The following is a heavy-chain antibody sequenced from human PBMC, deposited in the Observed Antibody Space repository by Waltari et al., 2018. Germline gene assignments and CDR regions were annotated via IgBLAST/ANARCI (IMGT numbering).Heavy chain of an antibody. CDR3: ARQDLQLVGNY. CDR2: IYHSGGT. D-gene: IGHD6-13*01. CDR1: GYSISSGYY. V-gene: IGHV4-38-2*01. Sequence: QVQLQESGPGLVKPSETLSLTCAVSGYSISSGYYWGWIRQPPGKGLEWIGSIYHSGGTYYNPSLKSRVTISVDTSKNQFSLKLSSVTAADTAVYYCARQDLQLVGNYWGQGTLVTVSS. J-gene: IGHJ4*02.